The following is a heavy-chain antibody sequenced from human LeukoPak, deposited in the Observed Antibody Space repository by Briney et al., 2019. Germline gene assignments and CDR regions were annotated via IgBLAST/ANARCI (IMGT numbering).Heavy chain of an antibody. V-gene: IGHV3-23*01. Sequence: GGSLRLSCAASGFIVRNYYLSWVRQAPGKGLEWVSAISGSGGSTYYADSVKGRFTISRDNSKNTLYLQMNSLRAEDTAVYYCAKGFGDSSGYYPYYFDYWGQGTLVTVSS. CDR1: GFIVRNYY. J-gene: IGHJ4*02. CDR2: ISGSGGST. CDR3: AKGFGDSSGYYPYYFDY. D-gene: IGHD3-22*01.